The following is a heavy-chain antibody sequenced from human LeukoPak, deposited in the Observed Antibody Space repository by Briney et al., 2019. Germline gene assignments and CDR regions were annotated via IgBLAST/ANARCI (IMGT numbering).Heavy chain of an antibody. J-gene: IGHJ4*02. V-gene: IGHV4-34*01. Sequence: SETLSLTCAVYGGSFSGYYWSWIRQPPGKGLEWIGEINHNGGTNYNPSLKSRVTISVDTSKNQFSLKLSSVTAADTAVYYRARGTRAAGTGYWGQGTLVTVSS. D-gene: IGHD6-13*01. CDR3: ARGTRAAGTGY. CDR2: INHNGGT. CDR1: GGSFSGYY.